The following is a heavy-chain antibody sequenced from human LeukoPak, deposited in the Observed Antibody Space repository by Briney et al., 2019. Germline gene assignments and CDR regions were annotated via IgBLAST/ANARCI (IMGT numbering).Heavy chain of an antibody. D-gene: IGHD2-15*01. CDR3: ARLDCFVEGCYNH. Sequence: SETLSPVCSVSGDSVTSSYWNWIRQPPGKGLEWIGYVSSDGTTNYTPSLRSRLIMSVDTAKNDISLILTSVTASDTAIYYCARLDCFVEGCYNHWGRGTLVPVSS. V-gene: IGHV4-59*08. CDR1: GDSVTSSY. J-gene: IGHJ4*02. CDR2: VSSDGTT.